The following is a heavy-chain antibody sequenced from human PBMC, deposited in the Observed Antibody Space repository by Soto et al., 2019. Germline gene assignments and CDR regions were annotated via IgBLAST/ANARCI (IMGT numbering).Heavy chain of an antibody. D-gene: IGHD5-12*01. CDR1: VFTFSSYA. CDR3: ARDLEMATIPHDAFDI. J-gene: IGHJ3*02. Sequence: GGSLNLSCAASVFTFSSYAMHWLRHVPVRGLEWVAVISYDGSNKYYADSVKGRFTISRDNSKNTRYLQMNSLRAEDTAVYYCARDLEMATIPHDAFDIWGQGTMVTVSS. V-gene: IGHV3-30-3*01. CDR2: ISYDGSNK.